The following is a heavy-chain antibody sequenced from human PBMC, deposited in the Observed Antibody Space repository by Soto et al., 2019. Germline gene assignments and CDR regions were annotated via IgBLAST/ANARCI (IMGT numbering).Heavy chain of an antibody. Sequence: EVQLVESGGGLVQPGGSLRLSCAASGFTFSSYSMNWVRQAPGKGLEWVSYISSSSSTIYYADSVKGRFTISRDNAKHSLYLQMNSLRAEDTAVYYCARVRRIVDTLDLDAFDIWGQGTMVTVSS. CDR2: ISSSSSTI. CDR3: ARVRRIVDTLDLDAFDI. D-gene: IGHD5-12*01. V-gene: IGHV3-48*01. J-gene: IGHJ3*02. CDR1: GFTFSSYS.